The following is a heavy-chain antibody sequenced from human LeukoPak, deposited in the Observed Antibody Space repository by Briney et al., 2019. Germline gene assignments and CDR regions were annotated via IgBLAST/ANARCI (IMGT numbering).Heavy chain of an antibody. V-gene: IGHV4-34*01. CDR3: ARDDTDTAVTHPGLD. D-gene: IGHD5-18*01. CDR1: GGSFSGYY. CDR2: INHSGST. J-gene: IGHJ4*02. Sequence: SETLSLTCAVYGGSFSGYYWSWIRQPPGKGLEWIGEINHSGSTNYNPSLKSRVTISVDTSKNQFSLKLSSVTAADTAVYYCARDDTDTAVTHPGLDWGQGTLVTVSS.